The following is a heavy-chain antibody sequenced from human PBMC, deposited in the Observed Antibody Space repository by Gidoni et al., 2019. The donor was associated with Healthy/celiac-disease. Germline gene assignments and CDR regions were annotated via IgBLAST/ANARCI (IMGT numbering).Heavy chain of an antibody. J-gene: IGHJ4*02. D-gene: IGHD3-10*01. CDR2: IIPIFGTA. Sequence: EVTTPGSSVTVSCPASGGTFSSYAISWVRQAPGQGLEWMGGIIPIFGTANYAQKFQGRVTITADESTSTAYMELSSLRSEDTDVYYCMRGVTDFDYWGQGTLVTVSS. V-gene: IGHV1-69*01. CDR3: MRGVTDFDY. CDR1: GGTFSSYA.